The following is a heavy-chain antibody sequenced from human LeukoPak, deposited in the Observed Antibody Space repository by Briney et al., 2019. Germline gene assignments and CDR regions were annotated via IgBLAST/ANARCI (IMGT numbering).Heavy chain of an antibody. D-gene: IGHD1-7*01. Sequence: SETLSLTCAVYGGSFSGSCWSWIRQPPGKGQEWIGEINHSESTIYNPSLKSRVTISVDTSKSHFSLKLSSVTAADTAVYYCARGRAGTAGSDWFDPWGQGTLVTVSS. CDR3: ARGRAGTAGSDWFDP. CDR2: INHSEST. CDR1: GGSFSGSC. J-gene: IGHJ5*02. V-gene: IGHV4-34*01.